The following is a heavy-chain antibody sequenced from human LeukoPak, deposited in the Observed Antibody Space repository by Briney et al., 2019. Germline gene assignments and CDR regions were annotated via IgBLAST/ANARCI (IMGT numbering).Heavy chain of an antibody. V-gene: IGHV4-4*07. J-gene: IGHJ3*02. CDR1: GGSISSYY. Sequence: PSETLSLTCTVSGGSISSYYWSWLRQPAGQGLEWIGRIYTSGSTNYNPSLKSRVTMSVDTSKNQFSLKLSSVTAADTAVYYCARVKIKQLGYCSSTSCYNWAFDIWGQGTMVTVSS. D-gene: IGHD2-2*02. CDR2: IYTSGST. CDR3: ARVKIKQLGYCSSTSCYNWAFDI.